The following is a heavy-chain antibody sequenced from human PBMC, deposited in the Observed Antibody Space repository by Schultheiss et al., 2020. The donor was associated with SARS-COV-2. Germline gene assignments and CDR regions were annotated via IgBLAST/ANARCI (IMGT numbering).Heavy chain of an antibody. D-gene: IGHD6-25*01. Sequence: GESLKISCKASGGTFSSYGISWVRQAPGQGLEWMGWISGYNGNTYSAQKFQGRVTMTTDTSTSTVYLELRSLRSDDTAVYYCAAAAKTSSKGYFQYWGQGTLVTVSS. V-gene: IGHV1-18*01. CDR2: ISGYNGNT. CDR1: GGTFSSYG. CDR3: AAAAKTSSKGYFQY. J-gene: IGHJ1*01.